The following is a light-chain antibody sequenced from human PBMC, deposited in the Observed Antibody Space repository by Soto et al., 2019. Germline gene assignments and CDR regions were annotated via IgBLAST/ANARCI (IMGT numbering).Light chain of an antibody. CDR3: QQYNSYWT. Sequence: DIQMTQSPSTLSASVGDRVTITCRASQSISSWLAWYQQKPGTAPKLLIYKASSLESGVPSRFSGSGSGTEFTLTISSLQPDDFATYYCQQYNSYWTFGQGTKLEIK. V-gene: IGKV1-5*03. CDR2: KAS. CDR1: QSISSW. J-gene: IGKJ1*01.